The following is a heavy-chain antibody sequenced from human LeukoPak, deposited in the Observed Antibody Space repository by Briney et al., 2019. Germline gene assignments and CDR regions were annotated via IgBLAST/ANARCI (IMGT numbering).Heavy chain of an antibody. D-gene: IGHD6-19*01. J-gene: IGHJ4*02. V-gene: IGHV3-30*18. CDR3: AKGYHSSGIDY. CDR2: ISYDGSNK. CDR1: GFTFSSYG. Sequence: GRSLRLSCAASGFTFSSYGMHWVRQAPGKGLEWVAVISYDGSNKYYADSVKGRFTISRDNSKNTLHLQMNSLRAEDTAVYYCAKGYHSSGIDYWGQGTLVTVSS.